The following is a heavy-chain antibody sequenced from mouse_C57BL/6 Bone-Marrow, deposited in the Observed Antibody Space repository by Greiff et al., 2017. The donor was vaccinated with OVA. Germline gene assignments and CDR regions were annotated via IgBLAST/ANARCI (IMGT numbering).Heavy chain of an antibody. CDR1: GYTFTDYN. CDR3: ARHYGNFRGFAY. D-gene: IGHD2-1*01. V-gene: IGHV1-18*01. J-gene: IGHJ3*01. CDR2: INPNNGGT. Sequence: VQLKQSGPELVKPGASVKIPCKASGYTFTDYNMDWVKQSHGKSLEWIGDINPNNGGTIYNQKFKGKATLTVDKSSSTAYMELRSLPSEDTAVYYCARHYGNFRGFAYWGQGTLVTVSA.